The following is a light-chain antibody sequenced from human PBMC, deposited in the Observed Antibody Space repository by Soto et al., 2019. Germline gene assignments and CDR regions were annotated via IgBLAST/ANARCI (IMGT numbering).Light chain of an antibody. V-gene: IGKV1-9*01. CDR2: AAS. CDR3: QQLNSYPST. Sequence: DIQMTQSPSTMSTSXGDSVTIAXXASQGISSYLAWYQQKPGKAPKLLIYAASTLQSGVPSRFSGSGSGTDFTLTISSLQPEDFATYYCQQLNSYPSTFGQGTRLEIK. J-gene: IGKJ5*01. CDR1: QGISSY.